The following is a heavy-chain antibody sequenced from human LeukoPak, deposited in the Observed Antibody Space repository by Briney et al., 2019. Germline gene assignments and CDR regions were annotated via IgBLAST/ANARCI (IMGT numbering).Heavy chain of an antibody. J-gene: IGHJ3*02. CDR3: ARVAAAAPDAFDI. D-gene: IGHD6-13*01. CDR2: IYYSGST. Sequence: SETLSLTCTVSGGSISSYYWSWIRQPPGKGLEWIGYIYYSGSTNYNPSLKSRVTISVDTSKNQFSLKLSSVTAADTAVYYCARVAAAAPDAFDIWGQGTMVTVSS. CDR1: GGSISSYY. V-gene: IGHV4-59*01.